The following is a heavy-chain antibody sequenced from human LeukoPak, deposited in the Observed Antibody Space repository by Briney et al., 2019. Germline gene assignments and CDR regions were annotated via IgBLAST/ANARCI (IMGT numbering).Heavy chain of an antibody. V-gene: IGHV4-59*05. D-gene: IGHD6-19*01. CDR3: ARHSALQWLVREIDY. Sequence: SETLSLTCTVSGGSISSYYWSWIRQPPGKGLEWIGSIYYSGSTYYNPSLKSRVTISVDTSKNQFSLKLSSVTAADTAVYYCARHSALQWLVREIDYWGQGTLVTVSS. CDR2: IYYSGST. J-gene: IGHJ4*02. CDR1: GGSISSYY.